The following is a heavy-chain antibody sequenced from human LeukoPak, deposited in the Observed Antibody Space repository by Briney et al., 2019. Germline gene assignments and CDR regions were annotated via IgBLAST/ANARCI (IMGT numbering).Heavy chain of an antibody. Sequence: GESLKISCKGSGYSFTSYWIGWVRQMPGKGLEWMGIIYPGDSDTRYSPSFQGQVTISADKSISTAYLQWSSLKASDTAMYYCARLNLPEDPYYYYYGMDVRGQGTTVTVSS. CDR2: IYPGDSDT. CDR1: GYSFTSYW. J-gene: IGHJ6*02. D-gene: IGHD2-2*01. V-gene: IGHV5-51*01. CDR3: ARLNLPEDPYYYYYGMDV.